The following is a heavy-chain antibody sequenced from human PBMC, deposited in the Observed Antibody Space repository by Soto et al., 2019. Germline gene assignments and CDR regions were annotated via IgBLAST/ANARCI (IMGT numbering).Heavy chain of an antibody. CDR2: IYYSGST. CDR3: ARGLGYCSSTSCYWSYYYMDV. CDR1: GGSISSYY. Sequence: SETLSLTCTVSGGSISSYYWSWIRQPPGKGLEWIGYIYYSGSTNYNPSLKSRVTISVDTSKNQFSLKLSSVTAADTAVYYCARGLGYCSSTSCYWSYYYMDVWGKGTTVTVSS. J-gene: IGHJ6*03. V-gene: IGHV4-59*01. D-gene: IGHD2-2*01.